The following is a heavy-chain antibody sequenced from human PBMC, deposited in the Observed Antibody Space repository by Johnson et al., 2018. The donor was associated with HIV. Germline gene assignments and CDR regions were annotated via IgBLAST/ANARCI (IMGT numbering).Heavy chain of an antibody. D-gene: IGHD2-21*01. CDR3: ARDLGVVVVIPRAFDI. CDR1: GFTFSSYA. J-gene: IGHJ3*02. Sequence: VQLVESGGGLVKPGGSLRLSCAASGFTFSSYAMSWVRQAPGKGLEWVSAISGSGGSTYYADSVKGRFTISRDNSKNTLYLQMNSLRAEDTAVYYCARDLGVVVVIPRAFDIWGQGTMVTVSS. V-gene: IGHV3-23*04. CDR2: ISGSGGST.